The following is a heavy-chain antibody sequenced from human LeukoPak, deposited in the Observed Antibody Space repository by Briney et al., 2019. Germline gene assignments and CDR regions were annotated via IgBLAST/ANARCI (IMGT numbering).Heavy chain of an antibody. CDR2: ISYDGSNK. V-gene: IGHV3-30-3*01. D-gene: IGHD1-26*01. J-gene: IGHJ4*02. CDR3: ARDPVGSYLFDY. Sequence: GGSLRLSCAASGFTFSSYAMHWVRQAPGKGLEWVAVISYDGSNKYYADSVKGRFTISRDNSKNTLYLQMNSLRAEDTAVYYCARDPVGSYLFDYWGRGTLVTVSS. CDR1: GFTFSSYA.